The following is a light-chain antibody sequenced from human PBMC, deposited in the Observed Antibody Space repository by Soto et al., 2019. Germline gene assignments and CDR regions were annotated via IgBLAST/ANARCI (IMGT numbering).Light chain of an antibody. CDR3: MQGTHWPWT. CDR2: EFS. CDR1: QSLVYSDGNTY. V-gene: IGKV2-30*01. J-gene: IGKJ1*01. Sequence: DVDMTQSPLSLPVTLGQPASISCRSSQSLVYSDGNTYLSWFQQRPGQSPRRLIYEFSNRESGVPDRFSGSGSGTDFTLKISMVEAEDVGVYYCMQGTHWPWTFGQGTKVEIK.